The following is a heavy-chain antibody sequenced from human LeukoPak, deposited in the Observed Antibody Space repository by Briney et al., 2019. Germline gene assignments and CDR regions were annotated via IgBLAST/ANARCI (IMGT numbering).Heavy chain of an antibody. CDR3: ARRTSYDTLTGYIYWYFDL. D-gene: IGHD3-9*01. J-gene: IGHJ2*01. CDR1: GGSFSGYY. CDR2: INHCGST. V-gene: IGHV4-34*01. Sequence: PSETLSLTCAVYGGSFSGYYWSWIRQPPGKGLEWIGEINHCGSTNYNPSLKSRVTISVDTSKNQFSLKLSSVTAADTAVYFCARRTSYDTLTGYIYWYFDLWGRGTLVTVSS.